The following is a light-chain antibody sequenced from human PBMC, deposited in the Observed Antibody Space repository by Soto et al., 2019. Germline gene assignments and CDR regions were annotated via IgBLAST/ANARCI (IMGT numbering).Light chain of an antibody. J-gene: IGLJ2*01. CDR2: SNN. CDR3: AAWDDSLNGVV. V-gene: IGLV1-44*01. CDR1: SSNIGSNT. Sequence: QSVLTQPPSASGTPGQRVTISCSGSSSNIGSNTVNWYRQLPGTAPKLLIYSNNQRPSGVPDRFSGSKSGTSASLAINGLQSEDEADYYCAAWDDSLNGVVFGGGTKLTVL.